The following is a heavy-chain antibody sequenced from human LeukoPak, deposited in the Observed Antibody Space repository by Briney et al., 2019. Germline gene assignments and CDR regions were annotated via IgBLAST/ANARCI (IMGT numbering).Heavy chain of an antibody. CDR3: ARKPIVNSAWYYFDY. D-gene: IGHD3-22*01. CDR1: GGSISSSSYY. J-gene: IGHJ4*02. V-gene: IGHV4-39*07. CDR2: IYYSGSA. Sequence: PSETLSLTCTVSGGSISSSSYYWGWIRQPPGKGLEWIGNIYYSGSAYYNPSLTSRVTMSVDTSKNQFSLKLSSVTAADTAVYYCARKPIVNSAWYYFDYWGQGTLVTVSS.